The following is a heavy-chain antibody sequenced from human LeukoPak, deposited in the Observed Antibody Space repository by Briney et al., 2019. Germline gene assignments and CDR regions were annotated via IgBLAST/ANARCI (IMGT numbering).Heavy chain of an antibody. D-gene: IGHD6-13*01. J-gene: IGHJ4*02. CDR2: IRYDAANK. CDR3: AKDLRQLVLGGY. CDR1: RFSFSSYG. Sequence: GGSLRLSCAASRFSFSSYGMHWVRQAPGKGLEWVAFIRYDAANKYYADSVKGRFTISRDNSKNTLYLQMNSLRAEDTAVYYCAKDLRQLVLGGYWGQGTLVTVSS. V-gene: IGHV3-30*02.